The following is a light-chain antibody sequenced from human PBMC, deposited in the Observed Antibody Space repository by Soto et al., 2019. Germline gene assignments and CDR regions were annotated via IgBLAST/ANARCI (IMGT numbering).Light chain of an antibody. Sequence: DIQMTQSPSSLSASVGDRVTITCRASQSISSYLNWYQQKPGKAPKLLIYDAYSLESGVPSRFSGRRSGTEFTLTIAGLQPEDFATYYCQQYESYSPLTFGGGTKVDI. CDR3: QQYESYSPLT. CDR1: QSISSY. V-gene: IGKV1-5*01. J-gene: IGKJ4*01. CDR2: DAY.